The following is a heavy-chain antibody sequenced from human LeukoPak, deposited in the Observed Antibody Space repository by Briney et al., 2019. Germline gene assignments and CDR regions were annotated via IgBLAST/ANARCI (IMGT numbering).Heavy chain of an antibody. CDR1: GYSISSGYY. CDR3: ARVLNPSTYLDY. CDR2: IYHSGST. D-gene: IGHD4-11*01. Sequence: SETLSLTCTVSGYSISSGYYWGWIRQPPGKGLEWIGSIYHSGSTYYDPSLKSRVTISVDTSKNQFSLKLSSVTAADTAVYYCARVLNPSTYLDYWGQGTLVTVSS. V-gene: IGHV4-38-2*02. J-gene: IGHJ4*02.